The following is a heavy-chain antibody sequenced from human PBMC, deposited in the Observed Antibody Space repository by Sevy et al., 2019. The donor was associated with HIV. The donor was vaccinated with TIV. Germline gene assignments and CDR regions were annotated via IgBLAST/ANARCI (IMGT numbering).Heavy chain of an antibody. CDR1: GFTFSSYG. D-gene: IGHD6-6*01. J-gene: IGHJ4*02. Sequence: GGSLRLSCAASGFTFSSYGMHWVRQAPGKGLEWVAFIWYDGSNKYYADSVKGRFTISRDNSKNTLYLQMNSLRAEDTAVYYCAKLSSSSSGPIDYWGQGTLVTVSS. CDR3: AKLSSSSSGPIDY. V-gene: IGHV3-30*02. CDR2: IWYDGSNK.